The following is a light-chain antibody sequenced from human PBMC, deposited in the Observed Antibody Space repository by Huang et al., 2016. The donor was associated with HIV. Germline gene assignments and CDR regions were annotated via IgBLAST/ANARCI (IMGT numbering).Light chain of an antibody. V-gene: IGKV4-1*01. CDR1: QSVLYSSNNKNY. CDR2: WAS. CDR3: QQYYSTPFT. Sequence: DIVMTQSPDSLAVSLGERATINCKSSQSVLYSSNNKNYLAWYQQKPGQPPKLLIYWASTRDSGVPDRCSGSGSGTDFTLTISSLQAEDVAVYYCQQYYSTPFTFGPGTKVDIK. J-gene: IGKJ3*01.